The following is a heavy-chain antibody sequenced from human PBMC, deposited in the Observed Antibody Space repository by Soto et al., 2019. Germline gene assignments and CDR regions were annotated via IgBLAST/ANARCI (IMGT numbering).Heavy chain of an antibody. Sequence: EVQLVESGGGLVQPGGSLKLSCAASGFTFSGSAMHWVRQASGKGLEWVSRIRSKANIYATAYAASVKGRFTISRDDSKNTAYLQMNSLKTEDTAVYYCTTIPDCSSTSCYAGFDYWGQGTLVTVSS. CDR1: GFTFSGSA. V-gene: IGHV3-73*01. J-gene: IGHJ4*02. CDR2: IRSKANIYAT. CDR3: TTIPDCSSTSCYAGFDY. D-gene: IGHD2-2*01.